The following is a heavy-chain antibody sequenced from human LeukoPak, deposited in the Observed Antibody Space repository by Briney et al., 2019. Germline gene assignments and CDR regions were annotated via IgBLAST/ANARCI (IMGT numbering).Heavy chain of an antibody. J-gene: IGHJ2*01. V-gene: IGHV4-4*07. CDR2: IYTSGST. CDR1: GGSFSGYY. CDR3: ARDLGRDYYLWYFDL. Sequence: SETLSLTCAVYGGSFSGYYWSWIRQPAGKGLEWIGRIYTSGSTNYNPSLKSRVTMSVDTSKNQFSLKLSSVTAADTAVYYCARDLGRDYYLWYFDLWGRGTLVTVSS. D-gene: IGHD3-22*01.